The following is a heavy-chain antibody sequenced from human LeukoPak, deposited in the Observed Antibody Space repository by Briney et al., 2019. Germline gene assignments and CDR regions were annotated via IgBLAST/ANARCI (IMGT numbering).Heavy chain of an antibody. CDR2: ISAYNGNT. CDR3: ARDQIPAAILAAFGI. CDR1: GYTFTSYG. V-gene: IGHV1-18*01. D-gene: IGHD2-2*02. J-gene: IGHJ3*02. Sequence: ASVKVSCKASGYTFTSYGISWVRQAPGQGLEWMGWISAYNGNTNYAQKLQGRVTMTTDTSTSTAYMELRSLRSDDTAVYYCARDQIPAAILAAFGIWGQGTMVTVSS.